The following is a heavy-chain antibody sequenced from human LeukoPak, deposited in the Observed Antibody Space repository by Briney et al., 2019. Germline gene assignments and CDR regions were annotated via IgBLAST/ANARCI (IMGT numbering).Heavy chain of an antibody. J-gene: IGHJ4*02. CDR2: IYTSGST. V-gene: IGHV4-4*07. CDR1: GGSISNYY. D-gene: IGHD6-19*01. CDR3: AKIGYSSGWFEVDC. Sequence: SETLSLTCTVSGGSISNYYWTWIRQPAGKGLEWIGRIYTSGSTNYNPSLKSRVTISLDKSKNQFSLMLSSVPAADTAVYFCAKIGYSSGWFEVDCWGQGTLVTVSS.